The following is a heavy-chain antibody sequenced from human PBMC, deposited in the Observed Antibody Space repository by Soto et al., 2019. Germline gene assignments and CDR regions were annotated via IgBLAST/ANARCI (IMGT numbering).Heavy chain of an antibody. D-gene: IGHD5-12*01. V-gene: IGHV3-30*18. CDR1: GFTFSDYA. Sequence: VQLVESGGGVVQPGRSLRLSCAASGFTFSDYAMHWVRQAPGKGLEWVAVVSHDGRNTHYADSVKGRFTISRDSSKNTVSLERTSLRAEDTTVYYSAKGGRKWLVTSDFNYWGQGALVTVSS. J-gene: IGHJ4*02. CDR3: AKGGRKWLVTSDFNY. CDR2: VSHDGRNT.